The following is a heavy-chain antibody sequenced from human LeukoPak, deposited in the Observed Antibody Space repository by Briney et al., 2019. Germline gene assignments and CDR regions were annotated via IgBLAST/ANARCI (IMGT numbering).Heavy chain of an antibody. J-gene: IGHJ6*02. CDR1: GYTFTGYY. D-gene: IGHD3-22*01. CDR2: INPNSGGT. V-gene: IGHV1-2*02. Sequence: GASVKVSCKASGYTFTGYYMHWVRQAPGQGLEWMGWINPNSGGTNYAQKFLGRVTMTRDTSISTAYMELSRLRSDDTAVYYCARDVNYDSSGYPTYYYYYGMDVWGQGTTVTVSS. CDR3: ARDVNYDSSGYPTYYYYYGMDV.